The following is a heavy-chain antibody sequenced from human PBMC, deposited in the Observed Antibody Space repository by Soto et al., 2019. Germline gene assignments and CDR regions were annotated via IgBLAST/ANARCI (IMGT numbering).Heavy chain of an antibody. V-gene: IGHV3-66*01. CDR1: GFTVSNNY. CDR2: IYSGGAT. CDR3: ARDGTYNWV. D-gene: IGHD1-1*01. Sequence: EVQLVESGGGLVQPGGSLRLSCAASGFTVSNNYMRWVRQAPGKGLEWVSLIYSGGATYYAGSVKGRFTISRDNSKHTLYLQMNSLRAEDTAVYYCARDGTYNWVGGQGILVTVSS. J-gene: IGHJ4*02.